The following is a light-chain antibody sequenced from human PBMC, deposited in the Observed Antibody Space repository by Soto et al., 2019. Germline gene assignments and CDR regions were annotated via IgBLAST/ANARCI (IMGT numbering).Light chain of an antibody. J-gene: IGKJ5*01. CDR1: QSISRW. CDR3: QQYNTYST. CDR2: DAS. Sequence: DIQMTQSPSTLSASAGDRVTLTCLASQSISRWLAWYQQKPGKAPQALIYDASSLKSGVPSRFSGNGSGTEFTLTISSLQPDDFATYYCQQYNTYSTFGQGTRWRL. V-gene: IGKV1-5*01.